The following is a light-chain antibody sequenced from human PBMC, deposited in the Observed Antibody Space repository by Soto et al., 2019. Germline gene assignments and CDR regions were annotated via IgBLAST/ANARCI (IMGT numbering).Light chain of an antibody. CDR2: GAS. V-gene: IGKV3-15*01. Sequence: EIGRTESPATLSVSPGERATLSCRASQSVSSNLAWYQQKPGQAPSLLIYGASTRATGTPARFSGSGSGTDFTLTISSLQSEDFAVYFCQQYNNWPITFGQGTRLEIK. CDR3: QQYNNWPIT. J-gene: IGKJ5*01. CDR1: QSVSSN.